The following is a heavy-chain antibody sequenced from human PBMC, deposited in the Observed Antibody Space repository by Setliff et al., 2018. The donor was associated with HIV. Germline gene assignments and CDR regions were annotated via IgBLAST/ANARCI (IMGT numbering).Heavy chain of an antibody. D-gene: IGHD1-1*01. CDR3: ARFQAWQLGRRGGYYYYMDV. J-gene: IGHJ6*03. V-gene: IGHV4-59*01. Sequence: SETLSLTCTVSGGSISGYYWSWVRQPPEKRLELIGFIHYSGSSDYNPSLKSRITISVDMSRNQFSLVLSSVTAADTAVYYCARFQAWQLGRRGGYYYYMDVWGKGTTVTV. CDR1: GGSISGYY. CDR2: IHYSGSS.